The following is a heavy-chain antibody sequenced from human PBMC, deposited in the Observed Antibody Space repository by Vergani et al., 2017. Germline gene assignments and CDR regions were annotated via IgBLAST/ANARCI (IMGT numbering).Heavy chain of an antibody. CDR1: GFSLTTSGVG. Sequence: QITLKESGPTLLKPTQTLTLTCTFSGFSLTTSGVGVGWIRQPPGKALEWVALIYWNDDKRYSPSLRSRLTITKDTSKNQVVLRMTNMAPVDTGTYYCAREYRYHQDRSGSPDAFDFWGQGTMVTVPS. CDR3: AREYRYHQDRSGSPDAFDF. J-gene: IGHJ3*01. D-gene: IGHD3-22*01. V-gene: IGHV2-5*01. CDR2: IYWNDDK.